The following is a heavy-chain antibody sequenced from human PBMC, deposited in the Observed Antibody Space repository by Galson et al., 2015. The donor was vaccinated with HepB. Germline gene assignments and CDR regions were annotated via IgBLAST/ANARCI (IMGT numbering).Heavy chain of an antibody. J-gene: IGHJ6*02. CDR2: INAGNGDT. CDR3: ARGAAGIKTPYGMDV. CDR1: GYSFTRYA. D-gene: IGHD6-13*01. V-gene: IGHV1-3*01. Sequence: KVSCKASGYSFTRYAMHWVRQAPGQRLEWMGWINAGNGDTKYSQKFQDRVTITRDTSASTVYMEVSSLRSEDTAVYYCARGAAGIKTPYGMDVWGQGTTVTVSS.